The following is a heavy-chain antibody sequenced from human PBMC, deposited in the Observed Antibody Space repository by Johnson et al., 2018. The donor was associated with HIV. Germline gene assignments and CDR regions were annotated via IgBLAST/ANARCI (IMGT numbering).Heavy chain of an antibody. Sequence: MQLVESGGGLVQPGGSLRLSCAASGFTFSSYWMSWVRQAPGKGLEWVANIKQDGSEKYYVDSVKGRFTISRDNSKNTLYLQMNSLRAEDTAVYYCARDRGGIAVQSGAFDIWGQGTIVTVSS. V-gene: IGHV3-7*01. J-gene: IGHJ3*02. CDR3: ARDRGGIAVQSGAFDI. D-gene: IGHD6-19*01. CDR1: GFTFSSYW. CDR2: IKQDGSEK.